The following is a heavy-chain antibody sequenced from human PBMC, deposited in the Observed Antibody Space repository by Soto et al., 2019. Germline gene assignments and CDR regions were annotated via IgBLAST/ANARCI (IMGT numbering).Heavy chain of an antibody. CDR2: IIPILGIA. CDR1: GGTFSSYT. Sequence: GASVKVSCKASGGTFSSYTISWVRQAPGQGLEWMGRIIPILGIANYAQKFQGRVTITADKSTSTAYMELSSLRSEDTAVYYCARDVEYSSSSAYYYGMDVWGQGTTVTVSS. J-gene: IGHJ6*02. V-gene: IGHV1-69*04. CDR3: ARDVEYSSSSAYYYGMDV. D-gene: IGHD6-6*01.